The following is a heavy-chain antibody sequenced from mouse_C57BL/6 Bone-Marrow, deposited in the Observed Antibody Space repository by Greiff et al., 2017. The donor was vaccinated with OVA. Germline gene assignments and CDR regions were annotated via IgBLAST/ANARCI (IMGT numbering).Heavy chain of an antibody. Sequence: EVKLQESGPGLVKPSQSLSLTCSVTGYSITSGYYWNWIRQFPGNKLEWMGYISYDGSNNYNPSLNNRISITRDTSKNQFFLKLKSVTTEDTATYYCAREGYGSSYDDYVDYWGQGTTLTVSS. V-gene: IGHV3-6*01. CDR2: ISYDGSN. D-gene: IGHD1-1*01. CDR1: GYSITSGYY. CDR3: AREGYGSSYDDYVDY. J-gene: IGHJ2*01.